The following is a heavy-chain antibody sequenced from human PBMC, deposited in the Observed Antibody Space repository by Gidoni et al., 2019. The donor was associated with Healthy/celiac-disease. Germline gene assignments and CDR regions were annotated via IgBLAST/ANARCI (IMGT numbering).Heavy chain of an antibody. J-gene: IGHJ3*02. CDR2: IYWNDDK. Sequence: QITLTASGPTLVKPTQPLTLPCTFSGFSLCTSGVGVGWIRQPPGKALECLALIYWNDDKRYSPSLKSRLTITKDTSKNQVVLTMTNMDPVDTATYYCAHRSGDARRSAFDIWGQGTMVTVSS. CDR3: AHRSGDARRSAFDI. CDR1: GFSLCTSGVG. V-gene: IGHV2-5*01. D-gene: IGHD2-21*02.